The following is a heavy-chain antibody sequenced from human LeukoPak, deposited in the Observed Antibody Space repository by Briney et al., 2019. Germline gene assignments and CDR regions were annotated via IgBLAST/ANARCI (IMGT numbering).Heavy chain of an antibody. J-gene: IGHJ4*02. CDR1: GFTFSSYS. CDR3: ARDGRQDSSGYYYIY. CDR2: ISSSSSYI. Sequence: PGGSLRLSCAASGFTFSSYSMNWVRQAPGKGLEWVSSISSSSSYIYYADSVKGRFTISSDNAKNSLYLQMNSLRTEDTAVYYCARDGRQDSSGYYYIYWGQGTLVTVSS. V-gene: IGHV3-21*01. D-gene: IGHD3-22*01.